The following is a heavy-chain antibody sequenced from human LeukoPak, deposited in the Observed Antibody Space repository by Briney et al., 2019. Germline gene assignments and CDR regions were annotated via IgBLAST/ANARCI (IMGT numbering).Heavy chain of an antibody. Sequence: SETLSLTCTVSGGSISSSYYWDWIRQPPGKGLEWIGTIYYSGSTYYNPSLKSRVTISVDTSKNQFSLKVRSVTAADTAVYYCARKTIAGADDYWGQGTLVTVSS. D-gene: IGHD6-13*01. V-gene: IGHV4-39*01. CDR2: IYYSGST. CDR1: GGSISSSYY. J-gene: IGHJ4*02. CDR3: ARKTIAGADDY.